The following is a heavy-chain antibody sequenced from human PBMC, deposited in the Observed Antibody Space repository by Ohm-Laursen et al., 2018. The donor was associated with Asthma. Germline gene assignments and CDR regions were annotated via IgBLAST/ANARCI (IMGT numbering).Heavy chain of an antibody. D-gene: IGHD5-18*01. CDR3: VKTWIQLPGDYFDY. CDR2: ISSNGGST. CDR1: GFTFSSYA. Sequence: SLRLSCSASGFTFSSYAMHWVRQAPGKGLEYVSAISSNGGSTYYADSVKGRFTISRDNSKNTLYLQMSSLRAEDTAAYYCVKTWIQLPGDYFDYWGQGTLVTVSS. V-gene: IGHV3-64D*08. J-gene: IGHJ4*02.